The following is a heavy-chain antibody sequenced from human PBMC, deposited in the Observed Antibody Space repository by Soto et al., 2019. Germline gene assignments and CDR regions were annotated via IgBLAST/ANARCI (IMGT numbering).Heavy chain of an antibody. CDR3: ARDEFTVTPRDYYYYGMDV. V-gene: IGHV4-30-4*08. CDR2: IYYSGST. D-gene: IGHD4-17*01. CDR1: GGSISSGGYY. Sequence: PSETLSLTCTVSGGSISSGGYYWGGIRQHPGKGLEWIGYIYYSGSTYYNPSLKSRVTISVDTSKNQFSLKLSSVTAADTAVYYCARDEFTVTPRDYYYYGMDVWGQGTTVTVSS. J-gene: IGHJ6*02.